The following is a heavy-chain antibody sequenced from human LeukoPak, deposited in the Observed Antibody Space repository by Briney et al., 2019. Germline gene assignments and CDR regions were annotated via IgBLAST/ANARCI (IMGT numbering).Heavy chain of an antibody. J-gene: IGHJ4*02. CDR3: AKDKDPWKSTSISGFEY. CDR1: GFTFSTYG. CDR2: IRYDGSNK. V-gene: IGHV3-30*02. D-gene: IGHD1-1*01. Sequence: GGSLRLSCAASGFTFSTYGMHWVRQAPGKGLEWVAFIRYDGSNKYYADSVKGRFIISRDNSRNTLYLQMNSLRAEDTAVYFCAKDKDPWKSTSISGFEYWGQGTLVTVSS.